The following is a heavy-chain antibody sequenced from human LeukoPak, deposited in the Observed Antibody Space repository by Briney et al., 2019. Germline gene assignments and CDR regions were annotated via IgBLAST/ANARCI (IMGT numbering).Heavy chain of an antibody. V-gene: IGHV3-23*01. CDR3: ARVGSSSSIDY. J-gene: IGHJ4*02. D-gene: IGHD6-6*01. CDR1: GFTFSNSA. CDR2: IDYSGRGT. Sequence: PGGSLRLSCVASGFTFSNSAMSWVRQAPGKGLEWVSAIDYSGRGTYYADSVKGRFTISRDNSKNTLYLQMNSLRAEDTAVYYCARVGSSSSIDYWGQGTLVTVSS.